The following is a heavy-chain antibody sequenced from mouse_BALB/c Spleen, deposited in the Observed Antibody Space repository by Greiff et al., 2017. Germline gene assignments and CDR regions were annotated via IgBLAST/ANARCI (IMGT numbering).Heavy chain of an antibody. Sequence: EVQGVESGGGLVQPGGSRKLSCAASGFTFSSFGMHWVRQAPEKGLEWVAYIGSGSSTIYYADTVKGRFTISRDNPKNTLFLQMTSLRSEDTAMYYCARGPFDYWGQGTTLTVSS. CDR3: ARGPFDY. V-gene: IGHV5-17*02. CDR1: GFTFSSFG. J-gene: IGHJ2*01. CDR2: IGSGSSTI.